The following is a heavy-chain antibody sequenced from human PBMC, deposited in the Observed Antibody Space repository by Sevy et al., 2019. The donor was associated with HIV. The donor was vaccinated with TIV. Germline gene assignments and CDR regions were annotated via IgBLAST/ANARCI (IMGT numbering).Heavy chain of an antibody. CDR3: ARAQGYCVVERCYGGSVTAFDF. Sequence: GGSLRLSCAASGFTFGDYAMHWVRQVPGKGLEWVSGISWNSGALDHADSVRGRFTISRDNAKSSLYLQMNSLRLEDTALYYCARAQGYCVVERCYGGSVTAFDFWGQGKMVTVSS. CDR1: GFTFGDYA. V-gene: IGHV3-9*01. J-gene: IGHJ3*01. CDR2: ISWNSGAL. D-gene: IGHD2-15*01.